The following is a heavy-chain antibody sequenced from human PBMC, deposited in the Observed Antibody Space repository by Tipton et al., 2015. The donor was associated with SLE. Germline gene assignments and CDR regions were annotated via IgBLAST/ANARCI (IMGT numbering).Heavy chain of an antibody. V-gene: IGHV1-18*01. Sequence: QSGAEVKKPGASVKVSCKASGYIFSNYDIIWVRQAPGQGLEWMGWISVYSGNTKFAQKFQDRVTVTTDTSTSTAYMDLRSLRSDDTAVYYCARGSLLQGVTTGWGQGTLVTVSS. J-gene: IGHJ4*01. CDR3: ARGSLLQGVTTG. CDR2: ISVYSGNT. CDR1: GYIFSNYD. D-gene: IGHD3-10*01.